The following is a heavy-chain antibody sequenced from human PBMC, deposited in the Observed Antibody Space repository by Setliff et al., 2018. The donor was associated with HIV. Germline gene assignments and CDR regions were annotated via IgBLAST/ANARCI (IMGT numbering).Heavy chain of an antibody. CDR1: GYDFENYA. J-gene: IGHJ5*02. Sequence: ASVKVSCKTSGYDFENYAINWVRQAPGQGLEWMGWINANSGSPTYAQAFTGRFFFSVDTAVATAYLQINNLKTEDTAVYFCARGLYGDYGGGLNGLDPWGHGTRVTVSS. D-gene: IGHD4-17*01. CDR3: ARGLYGDYGGGLNGLDP. CDR2: INANSGSP. V-gene: IGHV7-4-1*02.